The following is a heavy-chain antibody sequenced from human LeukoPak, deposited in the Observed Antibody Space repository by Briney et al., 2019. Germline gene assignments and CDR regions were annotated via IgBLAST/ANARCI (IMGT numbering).Heavy chain of an antibody. V-gene: IGHV5-51*01. D-gene: IGHD5-24*01. Sequence: GESLKISCKGSGYSFTSCWIGWVRQMPGKGLEWMGIIYPGDSDTRYSPSFQGQVTISADKSISTAYLQWSSLKASDTAMYYCARLIVEMATISLIDYWGQGTLVTVSS. CDR1: GYSFTSCW. CDR3: ARLIVEMATISLIDY. CDR2: IYPGDSDT. J-gene: IGHJ4*02.